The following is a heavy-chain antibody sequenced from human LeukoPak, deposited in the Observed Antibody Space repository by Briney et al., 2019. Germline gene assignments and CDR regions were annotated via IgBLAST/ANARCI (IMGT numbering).Heavy chain of an antibody. CDR2: IIPIFGTA. D-gene: IGHD3-22*01. CDR3: ARVKYYDSSGYYYNWFDP. CDR1: GGTFSSYA. Sequence: SVKVSCKASGGTFSSYAISWVRQAPGQGLEWMGGIIPIFGTANYAQKFQGRVTITADESTSTAYMELSSLRSEDTAVYYCARVKYYDSSGYYYNWFDPWGQGTLVTVSS. V-gene: IGHV1-69*13. J-gene: IGHJ5*02.